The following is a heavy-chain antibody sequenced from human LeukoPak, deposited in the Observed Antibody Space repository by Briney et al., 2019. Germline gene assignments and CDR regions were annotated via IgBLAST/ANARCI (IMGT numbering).Heavy chain of an antibody. CDR3: ARDLGYCSSTSCYTGGVDAFDI. D-gene: IGHD2-2*02. CDR1: GGSISSYY. Sequence: SETLSLTCTVSGGSISSYYWSWIRQPPGKGLEWIGCIYYSGSINYNPSLKSRVTISVDTSKNQFSLKLSSVTAADTAVYYCARDLGYCSSTSCYTGGVDAFDIWGQGTMVTVSS. J-gene: IGHJ3*02. V-gene: IGHV4-59*01. CDR2: IYYSGSI.